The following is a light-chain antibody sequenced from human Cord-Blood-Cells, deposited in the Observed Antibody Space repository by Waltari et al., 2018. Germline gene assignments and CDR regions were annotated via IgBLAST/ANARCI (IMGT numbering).Light chain of an antibody. CDR1: KLGDTY. J-gene: IGLJ2*01. Sequence: SYELTQPPSVSVSPGQTASITCSGDKLGDTYACWYQQKPGQSPVLVIYQDSKRPSGISERFSGSNSGNTATLTISGTQAMDEADYYCQAWDSSTAVFGGGTKLTVL. CDR2: QDS. V-gene: IGLV3-1*01. CDR3: QAWDSSTAV.